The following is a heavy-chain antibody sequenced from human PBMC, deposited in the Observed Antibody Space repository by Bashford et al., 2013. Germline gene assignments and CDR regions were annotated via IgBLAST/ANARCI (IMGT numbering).Heavy chain of an antibody. CDR3: ARDITTSSYYGMDV. D-gene: IGHD2/OR15-2a*01. Sequence: SVKVSCKASGDTFSISTINWVRQAPGQGLEWMGGIIPIFGTVDYAQDLQGRVTITADESTSTAYMKLSSLRSEDTAVYYCARDITTSSYYGMDVWGQGTTVTVSS. J-gene: IGHJ6*01. CDR2: IIPIFGTV. V-gene: IGHV1-69*13. CDR1: GDTFSIST.